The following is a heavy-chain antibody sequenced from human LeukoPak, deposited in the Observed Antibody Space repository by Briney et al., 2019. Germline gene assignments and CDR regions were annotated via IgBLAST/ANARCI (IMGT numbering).Heavy chain of an antibody. CDR3: AKIMEPAILAYYYGMDV. J-gene: IGHJ6*02. CDR1: GFTFPNHA. D-gene: IGHD1-14*01. CDR2: ISHTGYNT. V-gene: IGHV3-23*01. Sequence: GGSLRLSCAASGFTFPNHAMAWVRQAPGKGLEWVSAISHTGYNTYYTDSVKGRFAISRDNSGNTLYLHMYSLGAEDTAVYYCAKIMEPAILAYYYGMDVWGQGTTVSVSS.